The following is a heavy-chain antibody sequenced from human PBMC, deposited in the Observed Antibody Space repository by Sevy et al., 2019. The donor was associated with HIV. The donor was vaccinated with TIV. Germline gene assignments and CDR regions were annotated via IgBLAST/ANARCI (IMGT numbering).Heavy chain of an antibody. CDR2: INHSGST. J-gene: IGHJ4*02. Sequence: SETLSLTCAVYGGSFSGYYWSWIRQPPGKGLEWIGEINHSGSTNYNPSLKSRVTISVDTSKNQFSLKLSSVTAADTAVYYCARLGFGSGGLLGGFDYWGQGTLVTVSS. V-gene: IGHV4-34*01. D-gene: IGHD3-10*01. CDR1: GGSFSGYY. CDR3: ARLGFGSGGLLGGFDY.